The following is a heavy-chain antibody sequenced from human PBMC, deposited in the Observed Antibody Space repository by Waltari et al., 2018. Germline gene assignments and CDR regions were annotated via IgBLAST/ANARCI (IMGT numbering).Heavy chain of an antibody. V-gene: IGHV3-48*01. Sequence: EVQLVESGGGLVQPGGSLRLSCAASGFTFSRYSMNWVRQAPGKGLEWVSYISSSSSTIYYADSVKGRFTISRDKAKNSLYLQMNSLRAEDTAVYYCARVIAVAGDIWGQGTMVTVSS. CDR2: ISSSSSTI. J-gene: IGHJ3*02. CDR1: GFTFSRYS. CDR3: ARVIAVAGDI. D-gene: IGHD6-19*01.